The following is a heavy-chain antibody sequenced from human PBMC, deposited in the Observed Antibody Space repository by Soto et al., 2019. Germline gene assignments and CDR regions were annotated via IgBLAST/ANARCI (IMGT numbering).Heavy chain of an antibody. CDR2: IKQDGSEK. J-gene: IGHJ6*03. D-gene: IGHD3-10*01. CDR1: GFTFSSYW. V-gene: IGHV3-7*01. Sequence: GGSLRLSCAASGFTFSSYWMSWVRQAPGKGLEWVANIKQDGSEKYYVDSVKGRFTISRDNAKNSLYLQMNSLRAEDTAVYYCARLRFGELNSPVDYMGVWGKGTTVTVS. CDR3: ARLRFGELNSPVDYMGV.